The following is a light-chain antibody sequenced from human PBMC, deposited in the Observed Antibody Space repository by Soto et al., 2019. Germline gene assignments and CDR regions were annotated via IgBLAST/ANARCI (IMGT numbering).Light chain of an antibody. Sequence: QSALTQPASVSGSPGQSITISCTGTSSDVGSYNLVSWYQQHPGKAPKLMIYEGSKRPSGVSNRFSGSKSGNTASLTISGLQAEDEADYYCCSYAGSSFGTGTKLTVL. CDR2: EGS. CDR3: CSYAGSS. V-gene: IGLV2-23*01. CDR1: SSDVGSYNL. J-gene: IGLJ1*01.